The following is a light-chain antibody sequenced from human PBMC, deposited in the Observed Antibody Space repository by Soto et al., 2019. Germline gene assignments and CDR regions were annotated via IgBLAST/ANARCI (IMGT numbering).Light chain of an antibody. Sequence: DIPMTQSPSSLSASVGDRVTITCRATQSISYYLNWYQQKPGKAPKVLIYAASSLQSGVPSRFSGSGSGTDFTLTISSLQPEDFATYYCQQSYSTPPTFGHGTKVEIK. CDR2: AAS. CDR3: QQSYSTPPT. CDR1: QSISYY. V-gene: IGKV1-39*01. J-gene: IGKJ1*01.